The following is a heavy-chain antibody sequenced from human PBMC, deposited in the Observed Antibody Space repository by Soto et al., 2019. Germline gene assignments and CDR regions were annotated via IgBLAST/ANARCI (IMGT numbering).Heavy chain of an antibody. CDR1: GGSISSSNW. D-gene: IGHD3-10*01. CDR3: ARERAFGESSPGYYSSGMDV. J-gene: IGHJ6*02. V-gene: IGHV4-4*02. Sequence: QVQLQESGPGLVKPSGTLSLTCAVSGGSISSSNWWSWVRQTPGKGLEWIGEIYHSGSTNYNPSLPRRVTISVDKSKHQFSLKLSSVIAADTAGYYCARERAFGESSPGYYSSGMDVWGQGTTVTVSS. CDR2: IYHSGST.